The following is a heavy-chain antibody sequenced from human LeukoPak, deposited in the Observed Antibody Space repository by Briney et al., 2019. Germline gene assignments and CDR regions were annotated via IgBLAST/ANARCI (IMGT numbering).Heavy chain of an antibody. CDR3: VRDWNGDYFDY. Sequence: SETLSLTCTGSGDSISSGRYYWTWLRQPAGEALEWIGRIHTSGDTNYSPSLKSRVTISRDTSKNQFSLRLTSVAAADTAVYYCVRDWNGDYFDYWGQGTLVSVSS. CDR1: GDSISSGRYY. CDR2: IHTSGDT. V-gene: IGHV4-61*02. D-gene: IGHD1-1*01. J-gene: IGHJ4*02.